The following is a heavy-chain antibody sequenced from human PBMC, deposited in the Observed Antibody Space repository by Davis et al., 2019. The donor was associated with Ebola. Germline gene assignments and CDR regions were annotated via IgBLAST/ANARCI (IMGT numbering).Heavy chain of an antibody. CDR2: IRNKANSYAT. V-gene: IGHV3-73*01. J-gene: IGHJ6*04. D-gene: IGHD1-1*01. CDR3: ARETTGVNYYFYYGLDV. CDR1: GFTSSAST. Sequence: PGGSLTLSCAASGFTSSASTMHWVRQASGKGLEWVGRIRNKANSYATAFAASVKGRVTLSRDDSKNTAYLQMNRLKTEDTALYYCARETTGVNYYFYYGLDVWGKGTTVTVSS.